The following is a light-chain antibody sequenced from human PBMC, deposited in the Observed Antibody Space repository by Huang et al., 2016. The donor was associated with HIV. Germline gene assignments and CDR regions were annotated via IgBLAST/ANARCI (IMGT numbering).Light chain of an antibody. CDR1: QSINNN. V-gene: IGKV3D-15*01. Sequence: EIVMTQSPGTLSVSPGESAVLSCRASQSINNNLAWYQQTPGQAPRLLIAGASARATGIPVRFRGSGSGTNVTLTISSLESEDVAVYYCQHYNNWPPWTFGQGTRVEVK. CDR3: QHYNNWPPWT. J-gene: IGKJ1*01. CDR2: GAS.